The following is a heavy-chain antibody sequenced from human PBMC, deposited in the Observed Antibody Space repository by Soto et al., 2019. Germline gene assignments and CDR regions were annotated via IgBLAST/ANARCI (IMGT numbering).Heavy chain of an antibody. CDR1: GFTFSSYS. J-gene: IGHJ3*02. CDR3: AREDSSGWYGERGAFDI. V-gene: IGHV3-48*02. CDR2: ISSSSSTI. Sequence: GGSLRLSCAASGFTFSSYSMNWVRQAPGKGLEWVSYISSSSSTIYYADSVKGRFTISRDNAKNSLYLQMNSLRDEDTAVYYCAREDSSGWYGERGAFDIWGQGTMVTVS. D-gene: IGHD6-19*01.